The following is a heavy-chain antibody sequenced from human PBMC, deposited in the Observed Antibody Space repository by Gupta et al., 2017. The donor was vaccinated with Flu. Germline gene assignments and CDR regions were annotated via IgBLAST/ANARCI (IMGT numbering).Heavy chain of an antibody. D-gene: IGHD3-3*01. J-gene: IGHJ6*03. CDR3: ARGPPFWSGYYRYYYYYYMDV. Sequence: EWMGWMNPNSGNTGSAQKFQGRVTMNRNTSISTAYMELSSLRSEDTAVYYCARGPPFWSGYYRYYYYYYMDVWGKGTTVTVSS. CDR2: MNPNSGNT. V-gene: IGHV1-8*01.